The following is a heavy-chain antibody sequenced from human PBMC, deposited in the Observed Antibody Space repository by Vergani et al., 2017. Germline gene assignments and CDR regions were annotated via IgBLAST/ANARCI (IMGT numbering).Heavy chain of an antibody. V-gene: IGHV3-21*01. Sequence: EVQLLESGGNLVQPGGSLRLSCAASGFTFSSYSMNWVRQAPGKGLEWVSSISSSSSYIYYADSVKGRFTISRDNAKNSLYLQMNSLRAEDTAVYYCARDRGAVATGPFDYYGMDVWGQGTTVTVSS. J-gene: IGHJ6*02. CDR3: ARDRGAVATGPFDYYGMDV. CDR1: GFTFSSYS. CDR2: ISSSSSYI. D-gene: IGHD6-19*01.